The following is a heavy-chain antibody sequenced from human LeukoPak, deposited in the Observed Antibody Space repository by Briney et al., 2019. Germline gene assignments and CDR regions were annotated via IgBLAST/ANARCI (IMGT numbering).Heavy chain of an antibody. CDR1: GFTVSSNS. CDR2: IYSDNT. CDR3: ARGKSRGSHIDY. V-gene: IGHV3-53*01. J-gene: IGHJ4*02. Sequence: GGSLRLSCTVSGFTVSSNSMSWVRQAPGKGLEWVSFIYSDNTHYSYSVKGRFTISRDNSKNSLYLQMNSLRAEDTAVYFCARGKSRGSHIDYWGQGTLVTVSS. D-gene: IGHD1-26*01.